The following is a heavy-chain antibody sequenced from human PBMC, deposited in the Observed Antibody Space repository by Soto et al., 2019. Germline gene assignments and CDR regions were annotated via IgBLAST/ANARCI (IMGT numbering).Heavy chain of an antibody. V-gene: IGHV5-51*01. J-gene: IGHJ6*02. CDR2: IYPGDSDT. Sequence: GESLKISCKGSGYSFTSYWIGWVRQMPGKGLEWMGIIYPGDSDTRYSPSFQGQVTLSADKSISTAYLQWSSLKASDTAMYYCARQGMAAAGTDPNYYYYGMDVWGQGTTVTVSS. CDR3: ARQGMAAAGTDPNYYYYGMDV. CDR1: GYSFTSYW. D-gene: IGHD6-13*01.